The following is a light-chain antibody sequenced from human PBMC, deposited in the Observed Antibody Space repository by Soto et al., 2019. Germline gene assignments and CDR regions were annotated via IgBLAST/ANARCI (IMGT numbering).Light chain of an antibody. V-gene: IGLV1-40*01. J-gene: IGLJ1*01. CDR1: SSNIGAGYD. Sequence: QAVLTQPPSVSGAPGQRVTISCTGSSSNIGAGYDVHWYLQVPGTAPKLLVYTNNNRPSGVPDRFSGSKSGTSASLAITGLQAEDEADYYCQSYDSRLSAYVFGTGTKLTVL. CDR3: QSYDSRLSAYV. CDR2: TNN.